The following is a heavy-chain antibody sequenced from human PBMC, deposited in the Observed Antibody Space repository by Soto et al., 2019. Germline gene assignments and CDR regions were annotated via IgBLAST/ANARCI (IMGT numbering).Heavy chain of an antibody. V-gene: IGHV4-39*01. CDR1: GGSISSSSYY. D-gene: IGHD6-6*01. CDR2: IYYSGST. Sequence: SETLSLTSPVSGGSISSSSYYWGWIRQPPGKGLEWIGSIYYSGSTYYNPSLKSRVTISVDTSKNQFSLKLSSVTAADTAVYYCARQGYSSSEIGYYYYYYMDVWGKGTTVTVSS. CDR3: ARQGYSSSEIGYYYYYYMDV. J-gene: IGHJ6*03.